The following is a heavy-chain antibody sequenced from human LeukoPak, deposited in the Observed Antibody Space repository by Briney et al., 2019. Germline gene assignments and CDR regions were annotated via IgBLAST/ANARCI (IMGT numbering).Heavy chain of an antibody. V-gene: IGHV4-59*01. D-gene: IGHD1-26*01. CDR2: IYYSGGT. J-gene: IGHJ5*02. Sequence: SETLSLTCTVSGGSISSYYWSWIRQPPGKGLEWIGYIYYSGGTNYNPSLTSRGTISVDKSKNQFSLKLSSVTAADTAVYYCARDPSGSFFNWFDPWGQGTLVTVSS. CDR3: ARDPSGSFFNWFDP. CDR1: GGSISSYY.